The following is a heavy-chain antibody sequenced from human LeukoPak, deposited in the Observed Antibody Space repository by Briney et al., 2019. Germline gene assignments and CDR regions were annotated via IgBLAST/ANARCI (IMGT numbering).Heavy chain of an antibody. J-gene: IGHJ4*02. V-gene: IGHV1-18*01. D-gene: IGHD3-22*01. Sequence: GASVKVSCKASAYTFTSHGINWVRQAPGQGLEWMGWISAHNGNTNYAQKFQGRVTMTTDTSTSTAYMELRSLRSDDTAVYYCGRSRMYYDSSANDYWSQGTLVTVSS. CDR1: AYTFTSHG. CDR3: GRSRMYYDSSANDY. CDR2: ISAHNGNT.